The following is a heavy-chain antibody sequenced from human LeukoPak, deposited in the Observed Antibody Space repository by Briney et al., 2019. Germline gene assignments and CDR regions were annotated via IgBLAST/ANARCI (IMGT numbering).Heavy chain of an antibody. V-gene: IGHV4-59*01. CDR1: GGSISSYY. CDR3: ARDAVGWFDP. CDR2: IYYSGST. J-gene: IGHJ5*02. Sequence: ASETLSLTCAVYGGSISSYYWSWIRQPPGKGLEWIGYIYYSGSTNYNPSLKSRVTISVDTSKNQFSLKLSSVTAADTAVYYCARDAVGWFDPWGQGTLVTVSS. D-gene: IGHD1-26*01.